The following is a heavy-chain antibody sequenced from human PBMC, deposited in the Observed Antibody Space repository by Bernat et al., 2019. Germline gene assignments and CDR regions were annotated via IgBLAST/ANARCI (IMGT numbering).Heavy chain of an antibody. V-gene: IGHV3-30*01. CDR1: GFTFSTYA. CDR3: ARGDCSGSGCNYDGNYFDY. Sequence: QVQLVESGGGVVQPGRSLRLSCAASGFTFSTYAMHWVRQAPGKGLEWVAVILHDGGNKYYADSVKGRFTISRDNSKNTLYLQMDSLGVEDTAVFYCARGDCSGSGCNYDGNYFDYWGQGTLVTVSS. CDR2: ILHDGGNK. J-gene: IGHJ4*02. D-gene: IGHD2-15*01.